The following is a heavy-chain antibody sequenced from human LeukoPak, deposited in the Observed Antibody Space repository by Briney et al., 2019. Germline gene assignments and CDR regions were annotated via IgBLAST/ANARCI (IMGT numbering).Heavy chain of an antibody. J-gene: IGHJ4*02. D-gene: IGHD6-13*01. Sequence: GGSLRLSCAASGFTFSSYGMHWVRQAPGKGLEWVGVISYDGTNKNYADSVKGRFTISRDNSKNTLYLQMNSLRAVDTAVYYCAKVGYSTNWLYFDYWGQGTLVTVSS. CDR3: AKVGYSTNWLYFDY. V-gene: IGHV3-30*18. CDR1: GFTFSSYG. CDR2: ISYDGTNK.